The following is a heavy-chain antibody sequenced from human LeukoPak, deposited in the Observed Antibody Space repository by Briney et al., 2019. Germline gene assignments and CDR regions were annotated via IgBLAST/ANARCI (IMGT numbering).Heavy chain of an antibody. CDR1: GFTFGDYA. J-gene: IGHJ4*02. CDR2: IRSKAYGGTT. Sequence: GGSLRLPCTASGFTFGDYAMSWVRQAPGKGLEWVGFIRSKAYGGTTEYAASVKGRFTISRDDSKSIAYLQMNSLKTEDTAVYYCTRKGGPTLDYWGQGTLVTVSS. D-gene: IGHD3-16*01. CDR3: TRKGGPTLDY. V-gene: IGHV3-49*04.